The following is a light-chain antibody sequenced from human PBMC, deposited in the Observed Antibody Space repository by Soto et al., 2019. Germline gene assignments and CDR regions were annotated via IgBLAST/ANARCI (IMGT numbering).Light chain of an antibody. CDR1: QTVSSD. Sequence: TKSPAALSVSQGERATLTCRASQTVSSDLAWYQQKPGKAPRLLIYGASTRATGVPARFSGSGSGTEFTLTISSLQSEDFAAYYCQQSNILPITFGQGTRLEIK. J-gene: IGKJ5*01. CDR3: QQSNILPIT. V-gene: IGKV3-15*01. CDR2: GAS.